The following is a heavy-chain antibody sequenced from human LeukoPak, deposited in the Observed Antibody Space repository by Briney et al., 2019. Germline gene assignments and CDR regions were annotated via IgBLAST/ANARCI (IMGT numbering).Heavy chain of an antibody. CDR2: ISSGGST. Sequence: GGSLRLSCAASGFTFSSYAMSWVRQAPGKGLEWVSAISSGGSTYYADSVKGRFTISRDNSKNTLYLQMISLRADDTAVYYCAKSPFDGGLSWGQGTLVTVSS. CDR3: AKSPFDGGLS. V-gene: IGHV3-23*01. CDR1: GFTFSSYA. J-gene: IGHJ4*02. D-gene: IGHD3-16*01.